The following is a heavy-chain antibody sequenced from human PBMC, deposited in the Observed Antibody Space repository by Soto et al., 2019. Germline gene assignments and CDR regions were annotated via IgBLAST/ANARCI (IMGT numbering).Heavy chain of an antibody. J-gene: IGHJ6*03. CDR2: ISSSSSTI. CDR3: ARAPRGYCSGGSCDYYYYYYYMDV. V-gene: IGHV3-48*01. Sequence: GGSLRLSCAASGFTFSSYSMNWVRQAPGKGLEWVSYISSSSSTIYYADSVKGRFTISRDNAKNSLYLQMNSLRAEDTAVYYCARAPRGYCSGGSCDYYYYYYYMDVWGKGT. CDR1: GFTFSSYS. D-gene: IGHD2-15*01.